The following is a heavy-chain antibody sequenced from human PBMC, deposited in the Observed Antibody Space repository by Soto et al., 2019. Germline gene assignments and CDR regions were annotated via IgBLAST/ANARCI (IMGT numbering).Heavy chain of an antibody. CDR3: ARGLYSNYDCHY. CDR1: GYRFLNYA. CDR2: VSTYNGDT. D-gene: IGHD4-4*01. V-gene: IGHV1-18*01. J-gene: IGHJ4*02. Sequence: QVQLVQSGAEVKEPGASVKVSCKASGYRFLNYAITWVRQAPGEGLEWMGWVSTYNGDTIYAQNLQGRVTMTTDTSTNTAYMELRSLRSDDTAMYFCARGLYSNYDCHYWGQGTLVTVSS.